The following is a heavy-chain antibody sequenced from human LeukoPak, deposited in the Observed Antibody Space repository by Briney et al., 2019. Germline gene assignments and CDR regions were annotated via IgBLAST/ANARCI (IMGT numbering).Heavy chain of an antibody. J-gene: IGHJ4*02. Sequence: SETLSLTCAVYGGSFSGYYWSWIRQPPGKGLEWIGEINHSGSTNYNPSLKSRVTISVDTSKNQFSLKLSSVTAADTAVYYCARDRYYGSGSYYKPLYFDYWGQGTLVTVSS. CDR2: INHSGST. D-gene: IGHD3-10*01. V-gene: IGHV4-34*01. CDR1: GGSFSGYY. CDR3: ARDRYYGSGSYYKPLYFDY.